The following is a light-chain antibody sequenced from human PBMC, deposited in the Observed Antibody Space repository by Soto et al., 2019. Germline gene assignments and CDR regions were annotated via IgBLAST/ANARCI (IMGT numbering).Light chain of an antibody. V-gene: IGKV1-27*01. CDR2: AAS. CDR1: QGISTY. J-gene: IGKJ1*01. Sequence: DIQMTQSPSSLSASVGDRVTITCRASQGISTYLVWNQQKPGTVPKLLIFAASTLQSGVPSRFSGSGSGTDFTLTISSLQPEDVATYYCQNYNGAPWTFGQGTKVEIK. CDR3: QNYNGAPWT.